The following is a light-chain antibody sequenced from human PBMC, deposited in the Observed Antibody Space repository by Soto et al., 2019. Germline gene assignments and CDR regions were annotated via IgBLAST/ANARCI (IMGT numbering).Light chain of an antibody. CDR2: DAS. J-gene: IGKJ1*01. CDR1: QSISSW. CDR3: QQYNTYFRT. Sequence: DIQMTQSPSTLSASVGDRVTITCRASQSISSWLAWYQQKPGKAPKLLIYDASSLESGVPSRFRASGSGTEFTLTISSLQPDDFQTYYCQQYNTYFRTFGQGTKVDIK. V-gene: IGKV1-5*01.